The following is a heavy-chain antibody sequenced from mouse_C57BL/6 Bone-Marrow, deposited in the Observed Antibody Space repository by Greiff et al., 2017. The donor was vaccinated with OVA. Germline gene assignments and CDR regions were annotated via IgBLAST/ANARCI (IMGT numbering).Heavy chain of an antibody. J-gene: IGHJ4*01. CDR1: GYSITSGYY. CDR2: ISYDGSN. Sequence: ESGPGLVKPSQSLSLTCSVTGYSITSGYYWNWIRQFPGNKLEWMGYISYDGSNNYNPSLKNRISITRDTSKNQFFLKLNSVTTEDTATYYCAREGTRGDYWGQGTSVTVSS. V-gene: IGHV3-6*01. CDR3: AREGTRGDY. D-gene: IGHD3-1*01.